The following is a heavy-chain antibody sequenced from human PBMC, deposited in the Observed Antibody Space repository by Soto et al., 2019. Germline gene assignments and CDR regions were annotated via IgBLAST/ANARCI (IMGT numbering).Heavy chain of an antibody. Sequence: QVQLVESGGGVVQPGRSLRLSCAASGFTFSSYAMHWVRQAPGKGLEWVAVISYDGSNKYYADSVKGRFTISRDNSKNTLYLQMNSLRAEDTAVYYCAREVGVSHGYWGQGTLVTVSS. CDR1: GFTFSSYA. V-gene: IGHV3-30-3*01. J-gene: IGHJ4*02. CDR3: AREVGVSHGY. CDR2: ISYDGSNK. D-gene: IGHD3-16*02.